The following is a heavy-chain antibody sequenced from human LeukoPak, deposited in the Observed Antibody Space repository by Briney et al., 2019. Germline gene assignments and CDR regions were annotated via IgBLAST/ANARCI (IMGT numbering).Heavy chain of an antibody. D-gene: IGHD3-22*01. V-gene: IGHV3-21*01. CDR2: ISSSSSYI. CDR1: GFTFSSYS. Sequence: GGSLRLSCAASGFTFSSYSMNWVRQAPGKGLEWVSSISSSSSYIYYADSVKGRFTISRDNAKNSLYLQMNSLRAEDTAVYYCARDPHYYDSSGYFSWGQGTLVTVSS. CDR3: ARDPHYYDSSGYFS. J-gene: IGHJ5*02.